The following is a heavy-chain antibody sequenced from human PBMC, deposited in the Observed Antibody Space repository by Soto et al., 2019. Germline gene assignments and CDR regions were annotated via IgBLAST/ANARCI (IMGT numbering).Heavy chain of an antibody. D-gene: IGHD6-6*01. J-gene: IGHJ6*03. CDR3: ARNRGAARPAYYYYYYMDV. CDR1: GGSFSGYY. V-gene: IGHV4-34*01. Sequence: PSETLSLTCAVYGGSFSGYYWRWIRQPPGKGLEWIGEINHSGSTNYNPSLKSRVTISVDTSKNQFSLKLSSVTAADTAVYYCARNRGAARPAYYYYYYMDVWGKGTTVTVSS. CDR2: INHSGST.